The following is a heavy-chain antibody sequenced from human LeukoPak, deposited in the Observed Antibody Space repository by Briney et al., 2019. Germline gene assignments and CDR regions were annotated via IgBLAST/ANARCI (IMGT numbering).Heavy chain of an antibody. J-gene: IGHJ4*02. V-gene: IGHV3-53*01. Sequence: GGSLRLSCAASGFTVSSNYMSWVRQAPGKGLEWVSVIYNSGNTYYADSVKGRFTISRDNSKNTLYLQMNSLRAEDTAVYYCASHGSANYYLFHSWGQGTLVTVSS. CDR2: IYNSGNT. D-gene: IGHD3-10*01. CDR3: ASHGSANYYLFHS. CDR1: GFTVSSNY.